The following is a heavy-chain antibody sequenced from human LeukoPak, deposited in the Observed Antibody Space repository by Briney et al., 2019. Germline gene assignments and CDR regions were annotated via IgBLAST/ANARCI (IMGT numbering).Heavy chain of an antibody. CDR3: ARNAVARDDY. V-gene: IGHV4-34*01. D-gene: IGHD6-19*01. CDR1: GGSFSGYY. CDR2: INHSGST. Sequence: PSETLSLTCAVYGGSFSGYYWSWIRQPPGKGLEWIGEINHSGSTNYNPSLKSRVTIPVDTSKNQFSLKLSSVTAADTAVYYCARNAVARDDYWGQGTLVTVSS. J-gene: IGHJ4*02.